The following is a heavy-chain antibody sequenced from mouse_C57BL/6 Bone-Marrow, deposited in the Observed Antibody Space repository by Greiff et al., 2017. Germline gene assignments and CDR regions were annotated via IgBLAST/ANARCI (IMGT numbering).Heavy chain of an antibody. J-gene: IGHJ3*01. V-gene: IGHV5-4*01. CDR1: GFTFSSYA. CDR3: IGYRAWFAY. D-gene: IGHD2-2*01. Sequence: EVQLVESGGGLVKPGGSLKLSCAASGFTFSSYAMSWVRQTPDKRLEWVATISDGGSYTYYPDNVKGRFTISRDNAKNNLYLQMSHLKSEDTAMYYCIGYRAWFAYWGQGTLVTVSA. CDR2: ISDGGSYT.